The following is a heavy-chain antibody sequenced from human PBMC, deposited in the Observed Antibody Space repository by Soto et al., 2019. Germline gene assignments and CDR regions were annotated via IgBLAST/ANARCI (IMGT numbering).Heavy chain of an antibody. V-gene: IGHV3-7*03. J-gene: IGHJ6*02. D-gene: IGHD2-8*02. CDR1: GITFSSYA. Sequence: GGSLRLSCAASGITFSSYAMSCARQAQGKGQAWVANMGQDGYEKHYLDSVRGRFTISRDNARNSLYLYVNSLRADDSAVYYCTRGTDLRVCTGYSCPGIDVWGPGTTVTVSS. CDR2: MGQDGYEK. CDR3: TRGTDLRVCTGYSCPGIDV.